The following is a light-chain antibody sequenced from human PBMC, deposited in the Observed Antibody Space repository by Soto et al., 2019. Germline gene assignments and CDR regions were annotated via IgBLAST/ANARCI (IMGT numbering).Light chain of an antibody. CDR2: DAS. Sequence: DIQMTQSPSSLSASVGDRVTITCQASQDISNYLSWYQQKPGRAPKLLIYDASSLESGVPSRFSGSGSGTEFTLTISSLQPDDFATYYCQQYNSYSWTFGQGTKVEIK. J-gene: IGKJ1*01. V-gene: IGKV1-5*01. CDR3: QQYNSYSWT. CDR1: QDISNY.